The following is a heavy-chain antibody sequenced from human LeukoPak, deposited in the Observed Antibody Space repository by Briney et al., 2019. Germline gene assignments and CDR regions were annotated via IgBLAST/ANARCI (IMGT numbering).Heavy chain of an antibody. CDR1: GGSMTNYY. V-gene: IGHV4-4*09. J-gene: IGHJ6*03. CDR3: ARGLRYYYYYMDV. CDR2: ISASGTT. Sequence: SETLSPTCTVSGGSMTNYYWNWIRQPPGKGLEWIGYISASGTTNYNPSLMSRVTISVDTSKNQFSLKLSSVAAADTAAYYCARGLRYYYYYMDVWGKGTTVTVSS.